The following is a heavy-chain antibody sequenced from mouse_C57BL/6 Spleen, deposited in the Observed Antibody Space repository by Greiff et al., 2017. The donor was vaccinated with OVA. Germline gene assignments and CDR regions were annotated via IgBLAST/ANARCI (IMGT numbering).Heavy chain of an antibody. CDR2: IHPNSGST. J-gene: IGHJ4*01. Sequence: QVQLKQPGAELVKPGASVKLSCKASGYTFTSYWMHWVKQRPGQGLEWIGMIHPNSGSTNYNEKFKSKATLTVDKSSSTAYMQLSSLTSEDSAVYYCARCGYDVGYAMDYWGQGTSVTVSS. D-gene: IGHD2-2*01. CDR1: GYTFTSYW. V-gene: IGHV1-64*01. CDR3: ARCGYDVGYAMDY.